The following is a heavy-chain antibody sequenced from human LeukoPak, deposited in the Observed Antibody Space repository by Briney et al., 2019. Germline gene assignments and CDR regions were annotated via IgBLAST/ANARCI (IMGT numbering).Heavy chain of an antibody. CDR3: ARVAGWHWFDP. J-gene: IGHJ5*02. D-gene: IGHD6-19*01. Sequence: GGSLRLSCAASGFTFSSYDMTWVRQAPGRGLEWVSSIRPSGDNTYYGDSVKGHFTFSRDNSKNTVYLQMNNMRVDDTAVYYCARVAGWHWFDPWGQGTLVTVSS. V-gene: IGHV3-23*01. CDR1: GFTFSSYD. CDR2: IRPSGDNT.